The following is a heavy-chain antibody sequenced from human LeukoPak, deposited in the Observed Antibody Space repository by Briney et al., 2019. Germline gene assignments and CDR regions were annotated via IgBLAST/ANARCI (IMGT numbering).Heavy chain of an antibody. CDR1: GGSISSGDYY. J-gene: IGHJ4*02. CDR2: IYYSGST. CDR3: ARSSEVFSSGY. D-gene: IGHD3-10*01. V-gene: IGHV4-31*03. Sequence: SETLSLTCTVSGGSISSGDYYWSWIRQHPGKGLEWIGYIYYSGSTYYNPSLKSRVTISVDTSKNQFSLKLSSVTAADTAVYYCARSSEVFSSGYWGQGTLVTVSS.